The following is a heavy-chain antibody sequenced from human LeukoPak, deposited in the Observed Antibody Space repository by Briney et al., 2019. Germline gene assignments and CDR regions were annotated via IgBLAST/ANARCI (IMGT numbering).Heavy chain of an antibody. J-gene: IGHJ4*02. CDR2: IYFTGTA. CDR3: AIKDGDY. CDR1: GTSLSPFR. Sequence: SETLSLTCTVSGTSLSPFRWDWFRPPPGQRLGRNGLIYFTGTATMNPSPRSRSPITVELAKNKLLLNLASSTVAATAMYYCAIKDGDYWGQGTLVSVSS. V-gene: IGHV4-4*07.